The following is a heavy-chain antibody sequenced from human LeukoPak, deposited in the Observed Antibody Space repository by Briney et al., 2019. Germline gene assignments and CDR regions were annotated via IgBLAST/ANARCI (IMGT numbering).Heavy chain of an antibody. Sequence: PSETLSLTCTVSGGSISSSSYYWGWIRQPPGKGLEWIGEINHSGSTNYNPSLKSRVTISADMSKNQFSLKLSSVTAADTAVYYCARVFQRFSSGPRSNFDYWGQGTLVTVSS. CDR1: GGSISSSSYY. CDR2: INHSGST. CDR3: ARVFQRFSSGPRSNFDY. V-gene: IGHV4-39*07. J-gene: IGHJ4*02. D-gene: IGHD3-3*01.